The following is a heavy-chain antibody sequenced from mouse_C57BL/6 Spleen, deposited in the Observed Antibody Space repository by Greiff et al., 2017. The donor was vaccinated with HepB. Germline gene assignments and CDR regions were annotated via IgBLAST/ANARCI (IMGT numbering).Heavy chain of an antibody. Sequence: VQLKESGPELVKPGASVKISCKASGYSFTGYYMNWVKQSPEKSLEWIGEINPSTGGTTYNQKFKAKATLTVDKSSSTAYMQLKSLTSEDSAVYYCARGNRGYFDYWGQGTTLTVSS. V-gene: IGHV1-42*01. CDR1: GYSFTGYY. CDR2: INPSTGGT. CDR3: ARGNRGYFDY. J-gene: IGHJ2*01.